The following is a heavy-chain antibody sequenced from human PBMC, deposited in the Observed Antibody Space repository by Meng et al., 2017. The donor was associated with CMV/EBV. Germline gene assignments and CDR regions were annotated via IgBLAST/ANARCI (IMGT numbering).Heavy chain of an antibody. J-gene: IGHJ4*02. Sequence: GSLRLSCTVSGGSINSSSYYWGWIRQPPGKGLEWIGSFYYSGSTYKNPSLKSRVSISADSFKNQFSLKLGSVTPADTAVYYCVTHFLSVAGPGDYWGQGTLVTVSS. CDR2: FYYSGST. V-gene: IGHV4-39*01. CDR3: VTHFLSVAGPGDY. D-gene: IGHD6-19*01. CDR1: GGSINSSSYY.